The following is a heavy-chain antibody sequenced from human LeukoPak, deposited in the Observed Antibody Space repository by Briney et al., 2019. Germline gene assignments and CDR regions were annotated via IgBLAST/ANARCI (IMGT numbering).Heavy chain of an antibody. CDR2: ISYDGSNK. Sequence: GGSLRLSCAASGFTFSSYAMHWVRQALGKGLEWVAVISYDGSNKYYADSVKGRFTISRDNSKNTLYLQMNSLRAEDTAVYYCARDLGTVVTFGMDVWGQGTTVTVSS. D-gene: IGHD4-23*01. V-gene: IGHV3-30-3*01. CDR3: ARDLGTVVTFGMDV. CDR1: GFTFSSYA. J-gene: IGHJ6*02.